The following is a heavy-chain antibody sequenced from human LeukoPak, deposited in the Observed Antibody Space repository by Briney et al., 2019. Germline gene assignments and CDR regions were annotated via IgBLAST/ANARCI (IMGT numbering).Heavy chain of an antibody. V-gene: IGHV3-21*01. J-gene: IGHJ3*02. CDR2: ISSSSSYI. Sequence: GGSLRLSCAASGFTFSSYSMNWVRQAPGKGLEWVSSISSSSSYIYYADSVKGRFTISRDNAKNSLYLQMNSLRAEDTAVYYCARDGLLWFGELPHAFDIWGQGTMVTVSS. CDR3: ARDGLLWFGELPHAFDI. CDR1: GFTFSSYS. D-gene: IGHD3-10*01.